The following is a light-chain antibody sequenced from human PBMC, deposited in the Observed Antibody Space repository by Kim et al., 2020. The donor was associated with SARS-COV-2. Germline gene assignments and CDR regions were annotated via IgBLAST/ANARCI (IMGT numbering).Light chain of an antibody. CDR2: QDS. CDR1: KLGDKY. V-gene: IGLV3-1*01. Sequence: VSPGQTASITCSGDKLGDKYACWYQQKPGQSPVLVIYQDSKRPSGIPERFSGSNSGNTATLTISGTQAMDEADYYCQTWDSITVVFGGGTQLTVL. J-gene: IGLJ2*01. CDR3: QTWDSITVV.